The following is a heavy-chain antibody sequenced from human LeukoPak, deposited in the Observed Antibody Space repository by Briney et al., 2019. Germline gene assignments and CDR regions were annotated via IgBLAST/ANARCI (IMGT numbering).Heavy chain of an antibody. J-gene: IGHJ4*02. CDR1: GFTFSSYS. Sequence: PGGSLRLSCAASGFTFSSYSMNWVRQAPGKGLEWVSSISSSSSYIYYADSVKGRFTISRDNAKNSLYLQMNSLRAEDTAVYYCACYDFWSGYPTFDYWGQGTLVTVSS. V-gene: IGHV3-21*01. CDR2: ISSSSSYI. CDR3: ACYDFWSGYPTFDY. D-gene: IGHD3-3*01.